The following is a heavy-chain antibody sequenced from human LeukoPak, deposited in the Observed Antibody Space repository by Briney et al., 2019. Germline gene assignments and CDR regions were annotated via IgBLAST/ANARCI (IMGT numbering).Heavy chain of an antibody. CDR3: AKEGDGYNLGFDY. J-gene: IGHJ4*02. CDR2: ISYDGSNK. CDR1: GFTFDDYG. V-gene: IGHV3-30*18. Sequence: GRSLRLSCAASGFTFDDYGMHWVRQAPGKGLEWVAVISYDGSNKYYADSVKGRFTISRDNSKNTLYLQMNSLRAEDTAVYYCAKEGDGYNLGFDYWGQGTLVTVSS. D-gene: IGHD5-24*01.